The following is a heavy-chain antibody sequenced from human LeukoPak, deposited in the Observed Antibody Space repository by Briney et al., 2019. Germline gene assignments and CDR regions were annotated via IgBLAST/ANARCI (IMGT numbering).Heavy chain of an antibody. J-gene: IGHJ3*02. V-gene: IGHV1-2*02. D-gene: IGHD1-1*01. CDR3: ARQLERRGAFDI. CDR1: GYTFTGYY. CDR2: INPNSGGT. Sequence: GASVKVSCKASGYTFTGYYMHWVRQAPGQGLEWMGWINPNSGGTNYAQKFQGRVTMTRDTSISTAYMELSGLRSDGTAVYYCARQLERRGAFDIWGQGTMVTVSS.